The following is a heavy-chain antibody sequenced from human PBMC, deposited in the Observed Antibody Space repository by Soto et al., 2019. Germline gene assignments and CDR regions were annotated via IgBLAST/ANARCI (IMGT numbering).Heavy chain of an antibody. V-gene: IGHV4-59*01. CDR2: IHYTGST. CDR3: ARDLTSSSTDGPLDP. CDR1: GGSMSRYY. J-gene: IGHJ5*02. Sequence: SETLSLPCPVSGGSMSRYYWAWTRQPPGKGLEWIGNIHYTGSTNYNPSLRSRVITLLGTSTSQYTLKVSSVTAADTAVYYCARDLTSSSTDGPLDPWGHGTLVTVSS. D-gene: IGHD6-6*01.